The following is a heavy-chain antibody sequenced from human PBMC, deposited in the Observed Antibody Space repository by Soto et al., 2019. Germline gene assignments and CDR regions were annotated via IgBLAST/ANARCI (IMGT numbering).Heavy chain of an antibody. CDR2: ISWNSGSI. CDR1: GFTFDDYA. J-gene: IGHJ3*02. V-gene: IGHV3-9*01. CDR3: AKELRYFDWLLYPDAFDI. Sequence: GGSLRLSCAASGFTFDDYAMHWVRQAPGKGLEWVSGISWNSGSIGYADSVKGRFTISRDNAKNSLYLQMNSLRAEDTALYYCAKELRYFDWLLYPDAFDIWGQGTMVTVSS. D-gene: IGHD3-9*01.